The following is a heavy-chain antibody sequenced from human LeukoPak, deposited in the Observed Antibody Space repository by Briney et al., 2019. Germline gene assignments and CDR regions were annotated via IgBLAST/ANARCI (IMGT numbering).Heavy chain of an antibody. J-gene: IGHJ6*03. CDR3: ARVKSDYYYYMDV. V-gene: IGHV4-59*01. Sequence: PSETLSLTCTVSGGSINDYYWSWIRQPPGKGLEWIGYIYYSGSTNYNPSLKSRVTISVDTSKNQFSLKLSSVTAADTAVYYCARVKSDYYYYMDVWGKGATVTVSS. CDR1: GGSINDYY. CDR2: IYYSGST.